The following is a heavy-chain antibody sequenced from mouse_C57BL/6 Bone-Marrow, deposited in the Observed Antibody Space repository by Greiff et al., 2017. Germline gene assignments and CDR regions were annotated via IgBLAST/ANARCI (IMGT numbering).Heavy chain of an antibody. J-gene: IGHJ2*01. CDR3: ASYGISYGDFDY. V-gene: IGHV1-4*01. D-gene: IGHD1-1*01. CDR2: INPSSGYT. Sequence: QVQLQPSGAELARPGASVTMSCKASGYTFTSYTMHWVKQRPGQGLEWIGYINPSSGYTKYNQKFKDKATLTADKSSSTSYMQLSSLTSEDSAVYYCASYGISYGDFDYWGPGTTLTVSS. CDR1: GYTFTSYT.